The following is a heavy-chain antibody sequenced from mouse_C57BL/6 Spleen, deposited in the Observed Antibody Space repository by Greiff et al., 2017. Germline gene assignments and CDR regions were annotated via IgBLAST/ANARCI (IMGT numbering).Heavy chain of an antibody. CDR2: INPSSGYT. Sequence: VQLQQSGAELARPGASVKMSCKASGYTFTSYTMHWVKQRPGQGLAWIGYINPSSGYTKYNQKFKDKATLTADKYSSTAYMQLSSLTSKDSAVYYCARSDYGSSYFDYWGQGTTLTGSS. D-gene: IGHD1-1*01. J-gene: IGHJ2*01. V-gene: IGHV1-4*01. CDR3: ARSDYGSSYFDY. CDR1: GYTFTSYT.